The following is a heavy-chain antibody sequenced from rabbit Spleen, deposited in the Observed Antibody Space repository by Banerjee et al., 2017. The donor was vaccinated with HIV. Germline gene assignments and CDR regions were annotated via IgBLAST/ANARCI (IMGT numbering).Heavy chain of an antibody. V-gene: IGHV1S40*01. D-gene: IGHD1-1*01. CDR1: GVSFSISSY. Sequence: QSLEESGGDLVKPGASLTLTCTASGVSFSISSYMCWVRQAPGKGLEWIACIDSGSSGFTYYATWAKGRFTISKTSSTTVTLQMTRLTAADTATYFCAGDHAISGYRFNLWGPGTLVTVS. J-gene: IGHJ4*01. CDR3: AGDHAISGYRFNL. CDR2: IDSGSSGFT.